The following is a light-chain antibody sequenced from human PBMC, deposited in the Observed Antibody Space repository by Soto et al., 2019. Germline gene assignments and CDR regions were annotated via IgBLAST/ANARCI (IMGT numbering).Light chain of an antibody. CDR3: QQYGSSPLT. V-gene: IGKV3-20*01. J-gene: IGKJ4*01. CDR1: QSVSSGY. CDR2: GAS. Sequence: EIVLTQSPGTLSLSQGERATLSCRASQSVSSGYLAWYQQKPGQAPRLLIYGASSRATGIPDRFSGSASGTDFTLTISRLEPEAFAVYYCQQYGSSPLTFGGGTKVEIK.